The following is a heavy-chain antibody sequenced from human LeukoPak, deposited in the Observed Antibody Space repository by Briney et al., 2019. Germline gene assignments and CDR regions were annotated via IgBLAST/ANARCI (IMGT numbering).Heavy chain of an antibody. CDR2: ISWNSGSI. CDR1: GFTFDDYA. Sequence: PGGSLRLSCAASGFTFDDYAIPWDRQAPGKVLEWVSGISWNSGSIGYADSVKGRFTISRDNAKNSLYLQMNSLRAEDAALYYCAKAGEQWLISAQQDWGQGTLVTVSS. D-gene: IGHD6-19*01. CDR3: AKAGEQWLISAQQD. V-gene: IGHV3-9*01. J-gene: IGHJ4*02.